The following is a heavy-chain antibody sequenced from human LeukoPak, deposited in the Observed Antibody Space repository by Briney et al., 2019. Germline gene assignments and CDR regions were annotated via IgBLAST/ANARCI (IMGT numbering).Heavy chain of an antibody. Sequence: GGSLRHSCTASGFTFGDYAMSWVRQAPGKGLEWVGFIRSKAYGGTTEYAASVKGRFTISRDDSKSIAYLQMNSLKTEDTAVYYCTLSGGIYWGQGTLVTVSP. D-gene: IGHD2-15*01. CDR3: TLSGGIY. CDR1: GFTFGDYA. V-gene: IGHV3-49*04. J-gene: IGHJ4*02. CDR2: IRSKAYGGTT.